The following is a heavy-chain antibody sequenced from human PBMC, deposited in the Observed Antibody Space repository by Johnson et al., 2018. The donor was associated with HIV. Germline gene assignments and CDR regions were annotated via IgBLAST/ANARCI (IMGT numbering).Heavy chain of an antibody. CDR2: ISYDGSNE. D-gene: IGHD6-19*01. CDR3: ARDRFIAVTLSDAFDI. Sequence: QMQLVESGGGVVQPGGSLRLSCAASGFAFSNYAMHWVRQALGKGLEWMAIISYDGSNEYYADSAKGRFTISRDNSKNTLYLHMSSLRAEDTALYYCARDRFIAVTLSDAFDIWGQGTVVTVSS. J-gene: IGHJ3*02. CDR1: GFAFSNYA. V-gene: IGHV3-30-3*01.